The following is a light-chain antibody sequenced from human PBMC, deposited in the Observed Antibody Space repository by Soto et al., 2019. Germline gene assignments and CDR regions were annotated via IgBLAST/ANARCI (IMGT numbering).Light chain of an antibody. CDR1: SSDVGGYDY. CDR3: SSYRSSGIPV. Sequence: QSALTQPASVSGSPGQSITIFCTGTSSDVGGYDYVSWYQQHPGKAPKLLIYDVTNRPSGVSNRFSGSKSGNTASLTISGLQAEDEADYYSSSYRSSGIPVFGGGTQLTVL. CDR2: DVT. V-gene: IGLV2-14*01. J-gene: IGLJ7*01.